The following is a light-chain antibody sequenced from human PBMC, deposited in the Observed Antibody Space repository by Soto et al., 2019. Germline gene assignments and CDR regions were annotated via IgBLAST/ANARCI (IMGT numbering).Light chain of an antibody. CDR1: LSVSSD. CDR3: QQYNNWPLT. Sequence: EIVMTQSPATLSVSPGERATLSCRASLSVSSDLAWYQQKPGQAPRLLIYGAFRRATGIPARFSGSGFGTQFTLTISSLQSEDFAVYYCQQYNNWPLTFGGGTTVEIK. V-gene: IGKV3-15*01. CDR2: GAF. J-gene: IGKJ4*01.